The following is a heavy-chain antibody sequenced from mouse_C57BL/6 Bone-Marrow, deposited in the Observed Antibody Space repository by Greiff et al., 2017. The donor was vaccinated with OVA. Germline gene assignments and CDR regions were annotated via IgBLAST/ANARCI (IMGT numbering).Heavy chain of an antibody. Sequence: QVQLQQSGPELVKPGASVKISCKASGYAFSSSWMNWVKQRPGKGLERIGRLYPGDGDTNYNGKFKGKATLTADKSSSTAYMQLSSLASEDSAVYFCARSGYYAMDYWGQGTSVTVSS. CDR3: ARSGYYAMDY. CDR2: LYPGDGDT. D-gene: IGHD1-3*01. J-gene: IGHJ4*01. V-gene: IGHV1-82*01. CDR1: GYAFSSSW.